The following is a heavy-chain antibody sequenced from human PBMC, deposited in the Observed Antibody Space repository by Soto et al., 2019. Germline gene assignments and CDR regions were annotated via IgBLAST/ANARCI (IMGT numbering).Heavy chain of an antibody. CDR3: AKGYYYDSSGYYYDY. V-gene: IGHV3-23*01. D-gene: IGHD3-22*01. CDR1: GFTFSSYA. J-gene: IGHJ4*02. Sequence: PGGSLRLSCAASGFTFSSYAMSWVRQAPGKGLEWVSAISGSGGSTYYADSVKGRFTISRDNSKNTLYLQMNSLRAEDTAVYYCAKGYYYDSSGYYYDYWGQGTLVTVSS. CDR2: ISGSGGST.